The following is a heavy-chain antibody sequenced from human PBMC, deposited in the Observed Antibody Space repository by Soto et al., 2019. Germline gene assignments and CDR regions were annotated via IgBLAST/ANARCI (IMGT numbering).Heavy chain of an antibody. D-gene: IGHD6-19*01. V-gene: IGHV3-30*18. CDR3: AKSMAVAFPGFYGLDV. CDR1: GFTFSIFG. J-gene: IGHJ6*02. CDR2: ISYDGSRT. Sequence: QVQLVESGGGVVQPGRSLRLSCAASGFTFSIFGMHWVRQAPGKGLEWVAVISYDGSRTYYRDSVKGRFTISRDSSKNTLYLQMNSLRAEDTAVYSCAKSMAVAFPGFYGLDVWCQGTTVTVSS.